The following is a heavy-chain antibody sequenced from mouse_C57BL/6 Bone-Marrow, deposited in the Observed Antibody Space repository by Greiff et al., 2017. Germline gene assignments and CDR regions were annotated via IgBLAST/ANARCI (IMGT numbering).Heavy chain of an antibody. Sequence: QVQLQQPGAELVKPGASVKLSCKASGYTFTSYWMQWVKQRPGQGLEWIGEIDPSDSYTNYNQKFKGKATLTVDTSSSTAYMQRSSLTSEDSAVYYCARRGDYGGFAYWGQGTLVTVSA. CDR2: IDPSDSYT. D-gene: IGHD2-4*01. CDR1: GYTFTSYW. V-gene: IGHV1-50*01. CDR3: ARRGDYGGFAY. J-gene: IGHJ3*01.